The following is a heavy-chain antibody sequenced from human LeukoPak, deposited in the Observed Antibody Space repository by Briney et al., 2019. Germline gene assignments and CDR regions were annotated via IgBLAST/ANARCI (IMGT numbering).Heavy chain of an antibody. CDR1: GGSFSGYY. J-gene: IGHJ4*02. CDR2: INHSGST. D-gene: IGHD2-2*01. V-gene: IGHV4-34*01. Sequence: PSETLSLTCAVYGGSFSGYYWSWIRQPPGKGLEWIGEINHSGSTNYNPSLKSRVTISVDTSKNKSSPMLSSVTAAETAVYYCARGGEIVVVPAANFDYWGQGTLVTVSA. CDR3: ARGGEIVVVPAANFDY.